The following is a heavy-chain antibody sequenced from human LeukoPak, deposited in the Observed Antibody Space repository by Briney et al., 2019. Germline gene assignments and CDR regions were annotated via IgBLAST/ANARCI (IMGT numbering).Heavy chain of an antibody. CDR2: IYSGGST. V-gene: IGHV3-53*01. CDR1: GFTFSSYA. Sequence: GGSLRLSCAASGFTFSSYAMSWVRQAPGKGLEWVSVIYSGGSTYYADSVKGRFTISRDNSKNTLYLQMNSLRAEDTAVYYCARDNAGSYRAFDIWGQGTMVTVSS. CDR3: ARDNAGSYRAFDI. D-gene: IGHD1-26*01. J-gene: IGHJ3*02.